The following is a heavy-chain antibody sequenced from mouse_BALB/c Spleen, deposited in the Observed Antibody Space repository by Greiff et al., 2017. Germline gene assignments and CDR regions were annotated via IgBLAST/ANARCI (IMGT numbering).Heavy chain of an antibody. Sequence: EVKVVESGGGLVKPGGSLKLSCAASGFTFSDYYMYWVRQTPEKRLEWVATISDGGSYTYYPDSVKGRFTISRDNAKNNLYLQMSSLKSEDTAMYYCARDWNYWGQGTTLTVSS. CDR1: GFTFSDYY. V-gene: IGHV5-4*02. CDR2: ISDGGSYT. J-gene: IGHJ2*01. CDR3: ARDWNY.